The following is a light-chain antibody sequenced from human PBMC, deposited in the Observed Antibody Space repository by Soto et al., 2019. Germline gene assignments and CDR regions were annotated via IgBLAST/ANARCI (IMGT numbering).Light chain of an antibody. Sequence: AIQMTQSPSSLSASVGDRGNIACRASQGIRNDLVWYQQKPGKAPNLLIYAASSVQSGVPSRFSGSGSGTDFTLTISSLQPEDFATYYCLQHYNYPRTVGRGNKVEIK. CDR3: LQHYNYPRT. CDR2: AAS. V-gene: IGKV1-6*01. CDR1: QGIRND. J-gene: IGKJ1*01.